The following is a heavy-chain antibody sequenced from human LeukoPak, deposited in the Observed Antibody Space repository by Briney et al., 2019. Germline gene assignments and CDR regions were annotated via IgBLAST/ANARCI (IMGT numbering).Heavy chain of an antibody. CDR1: GFTFSSYW. D-gene: IGHD3-3*01. J-gene: IGHJ6*03. CDR2: IKQDGSEK. CDR3: ARGQRFVRGITIFGVVKSLRTKSYMDV. Sequence: PGGSLRLSCAASGFTFSSYWMSWVRQAPGKGLEWVANIKQDGSEKYYVDSVKGRFTISRDNAKNSLYLQMNSLRAEDTAVYYCARGQRFVRGITIFGVVKSLRTKSYMDVWGKGTTVTVSS. V-gene: IGHV3-7*01.